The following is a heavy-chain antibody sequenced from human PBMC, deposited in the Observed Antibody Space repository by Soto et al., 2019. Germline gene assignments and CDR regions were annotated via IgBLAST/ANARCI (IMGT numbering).Heavy chain of an antibody. CDR3: TRGDLDSRSGYHTPYFDY. Sequence: QVQLVESGGDVVQPGRSLRLSCTASGFTFNRYAIHWVRQAPAKGLEWVAVILSDGSKKYYADSVKGRFTRSRDNSKNTLDAQMDSLTIDDTAVYYFTRGDLDSRSGYHTPYFDYWGPGTLVTVSS. J-gene: IGHJ4*02. CDR1: GFTFNRYA. CDR2: ILSDGSKK. D-gene: IGHD3-3*01. V-gene: IGHV3-30-3*01.